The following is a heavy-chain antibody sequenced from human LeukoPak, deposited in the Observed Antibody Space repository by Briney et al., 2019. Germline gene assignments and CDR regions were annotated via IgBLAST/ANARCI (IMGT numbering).Heavy chain of an antibody. CDR3: AREDGSSSLYYYYGMDV. J-gene: IGHJ6*02. CDR2: INPNSGGT. D-gene: IGHD6-6*01. CDR1: GYTFTGYY. Sequence: ASVKVSCKASGYTFTGYYMHWVRQAPGQGLEWMGWINPNSGGTNYAQKFQGRVTMTRGTSISTAYMELSRLRSDDTAVYYCAREDGSSSLYYYYGMDVWGQGTTVTVSS. V-gene: IGHV1-2*02.